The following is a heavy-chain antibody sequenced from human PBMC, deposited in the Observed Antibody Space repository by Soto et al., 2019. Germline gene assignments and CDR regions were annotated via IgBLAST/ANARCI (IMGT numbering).Heavy chain of an antibody. V-gene: IGHV3-23*01. CDR1: GFTFINYA. D-gene: IGHD6-13*01. J-gene: IGHJ4*02. Sequence: EVQLLESGGGLVVPGGSLRLSCAASGFTFINYAMSWVRQAPGRGLEWVSVVSNNGGRIYYADSVRGRFTISRDSSKNTLDLQMNSLRVEDTAVYYCAKDRGSSWYGFDSWGQGTLVTVSS. CDR2: VSNNGGRI. CDR3: AKDRGSSWYGFDS.